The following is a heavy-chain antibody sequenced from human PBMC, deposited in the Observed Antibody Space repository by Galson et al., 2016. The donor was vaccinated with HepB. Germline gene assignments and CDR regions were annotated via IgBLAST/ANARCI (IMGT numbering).Heavy chain of an antibody. Sequence: PALVKPTQTLTLTCTFSGFSLSTSGVGVGWIRQPPGKALEWLAVIYWNDDKHYSPSLMNRLTIAKDTSKSQVVLTMTNMDPVDTATYYCAHPPVRDYDSWGGFFSGGDYFDYWGQGTLVTVSS. CDR1: GFSLSTSGVG. V-gene: IGHV2-5*01. D-gene: IGHD3-3*01. J-gene: IGHJ4*02. CDR3: AHPPVRDYDSWGGFFSGGDYFDY. CDR2: IYWNDDK.